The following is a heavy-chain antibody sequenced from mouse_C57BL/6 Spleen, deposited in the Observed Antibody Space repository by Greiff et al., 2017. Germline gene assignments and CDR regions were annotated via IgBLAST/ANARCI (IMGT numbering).Heavy chain of an antibody. D-gene: IGHD1-1*01. CDR3: ASSRPYYYGSSPFDY. CDR2: IHPNSGST. CDR1: GYTFTSYW. Sequence: QVQLQQPGAELVKPGASVKLSCKASGYTFTSYWMHWVKQRPGQGLEWIGMIHPNSGSTNYNEKFKSKATLTVDKSSSTAYMQLSSLTSEDSAVYYCASSRPYYYGSSPFDYWGQGTTLTVSS. J-gene: IGHJ2*01. V-gene: IGHV1-64*01.